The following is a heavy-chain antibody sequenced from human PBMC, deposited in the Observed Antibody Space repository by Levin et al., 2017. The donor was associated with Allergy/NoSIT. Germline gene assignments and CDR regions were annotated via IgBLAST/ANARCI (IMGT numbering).Heavy chain of an antibody. D-gene: IGHD2-2*01. CDR3: ARGGCSSTSWLDN. Sequence: AGGSLRLSCAASGFTFSNYWMHWVRQAPGKGLVWVSHINSDGSNTNYADSVKGRSTISRDNAKNTLYLQMNSLRDEDTAVYYCARGGCSSTSWLDNWGQGTLVTVSP. CDR2: INSDGSNT. J-gene: IGHJ5*02. CDR1: GFTFSNYW. V-gene: IGHV3-74*01.